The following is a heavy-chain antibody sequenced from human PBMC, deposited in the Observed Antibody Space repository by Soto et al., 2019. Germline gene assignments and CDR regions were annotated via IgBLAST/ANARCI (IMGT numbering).Heavy chain of an antibody. CDR2: ISGSGGST. D-gene: IGHD3-3*01. CDR1: GFTFRSYG. Sequence: PGGSLILSCAASGFTFRSYGMSWVRQAPGKGLEWVSAISGSGGSTYYADSVKGRFTISRDNSKNTLYLQMNSLRAEDTAVYYCATKYDFWSGYHPYWGQGTLVTVSS. CDR3: ATKYDFWSGYHPY. J-gene: IGHJ4*02. V-gene: IGHV3-23*01.